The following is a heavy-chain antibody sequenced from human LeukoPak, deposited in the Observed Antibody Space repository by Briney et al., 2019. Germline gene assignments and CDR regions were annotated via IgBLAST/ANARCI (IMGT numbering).Heavy chain of an antibody. CDR1: GFTFSNYW. J-gene: IGHJ4*02. CDR3: ARDRGSYYFDY. CDR2: IKQDGSEK. Sequence: GGSLRLSCAASGFTFSNYWMSWVRQAPGKGLEWVANIKQDGSEKYYVDSVKGRFTISRDNAKNSLYLQMNSLRAEDTAVYYCARDRGSYYFDYWGQRTLVTVSS. V-gene: IGHV3-7*01.